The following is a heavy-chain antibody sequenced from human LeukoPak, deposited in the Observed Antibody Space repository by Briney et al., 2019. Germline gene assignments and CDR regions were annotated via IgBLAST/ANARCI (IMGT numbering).Heavy chain of an antibody. CDR2: IYYSGST. Sequence: ASETLSLTCTVSGGSISSHYWSWIRQPPGKGLEWIGYIYYSGSTNYNPSLKSRVTISVDTSKNQFSLKLSSVTAADTAVYYCARVVYYDFWSGYYPYYYYYYMDVWGKGTTVTVSS. D-gene: IGHD3-3*01. CDR1: GGSISSHY. CDR3: ARVVYYDFWSGYYPYYYYYYMDV. J-gene: IGHJ6*03. V-gene: IGHV4-59*11.